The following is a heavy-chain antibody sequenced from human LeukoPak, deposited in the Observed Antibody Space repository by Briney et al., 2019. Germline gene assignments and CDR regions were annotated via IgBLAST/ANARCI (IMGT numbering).Heavy chain of an antibody. J-gene: IGHJ4*02. D-gene: IGHD3-10*01. CDR3: AREGGSGSHAFGIYY. V-gene: IGHV1-46*01. CDR2: INPSGGST. Sequence: GASVKVSCKASGYTFTSYYMHWVRQAPGQGLEWMGLINPSGGSTSYAQKFQGRVTMTRDASTSTVYMELSSLRSEDTAVYYCAREGGSGSHAFGIYYWGQGTLVTVSS. CDR1: GYTFTSYY.